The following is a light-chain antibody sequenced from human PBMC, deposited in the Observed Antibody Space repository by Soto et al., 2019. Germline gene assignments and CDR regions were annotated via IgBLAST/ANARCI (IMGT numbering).Light chain of an antibody. V-gene: IGKV3-15*01. CDR2: DAS. CDR1: QSLSSD. Sequence: EIVMTQSPATLSVSPWERAILSCRASQSLSSDLAWYQQKPGQAPRLLIYDASTRATDIPARFSGSGSGTEFTLTIGSLQSEDFAVYYCQQYNSWPQTFGQGTKVDIK. J-gene: IGKJ1*01. CDR3: QQYNSWPQT.